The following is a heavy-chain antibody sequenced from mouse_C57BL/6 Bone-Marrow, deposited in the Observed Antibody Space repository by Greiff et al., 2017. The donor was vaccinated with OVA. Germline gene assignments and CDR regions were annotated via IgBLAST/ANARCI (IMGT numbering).Heavy chain of an antibody. CDR3: ARAPNYYCGMDY. J-gene: IGHJ4*01. Sequence: QVQLQQSGAELVRPGTSVKVSCKASGYAFTNYLIEWVKQRPGQGLEWIGVINPGSGGTNYNEKFKGKATLTADKSSSTAYMQLSSLTSEDSAVYVCARAPNYYCGMDYWGQGTSVTVSS. V-gene: IGHV1-54*01. CDR1: GYAFTNYL. CDR2: INPGSGGT. D-gene: IGHD1-1*01.